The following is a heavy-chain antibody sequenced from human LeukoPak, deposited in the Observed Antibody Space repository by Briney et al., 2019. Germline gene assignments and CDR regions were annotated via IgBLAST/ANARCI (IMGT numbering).Heavy chain of an antibody. CDR1: GFTFSSYA. CDR3: ARGVVGDSRLSEYYYYMDV. J-gene: IGHJ6*03. V-gene: IGHV3-30*04. CDR2: ISYDGSNK. D-gene: IGHD2-15*01. Sequence: PGGSLRLSCAASGFTFSSYAMHWVRQAPGKGLEWVAVISYDGSNKYYADSVKGRFTISRDNSKNTLYLQMNSLRAEDTAVYYCARGVVGDSRLSEYYYYMDVWGKGTTVTVSS.